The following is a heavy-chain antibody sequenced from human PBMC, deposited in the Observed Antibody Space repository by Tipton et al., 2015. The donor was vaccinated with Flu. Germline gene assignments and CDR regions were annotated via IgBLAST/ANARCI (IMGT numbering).Heavy chain of an antibody. Sequence: TLSLTCTVSGGSISSYYWSWIRQPPGKGLEWIGYIYYSGSTNYNPSLKSRVTISVDTSKNQFSLKLSSVTAADTAVYYCARSRGYSSGWPLFSFDYWGQGTLVTVSS. CDR3: ARSRGYSSGWPLFSFDY. J-gene: IGHJ4*02. CDR2: IYYSGST. CDR1: GGSISSYY. V-gene: IGHV4-59*01. D-gene: IGHD6-19*01.